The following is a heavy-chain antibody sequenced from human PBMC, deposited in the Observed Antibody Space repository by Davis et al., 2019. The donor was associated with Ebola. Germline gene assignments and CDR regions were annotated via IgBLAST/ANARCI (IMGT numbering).Heavy chain of an antibody. Sequence: RGSLRLSCAASAFTFSSYGMHWVRQAPGKGLEWVAVISYDETTKYYADSVKGRFTISRTNSKNTLYLQMNSLRAEDTAVYYCARERAMVRGAPDYCCQGTLVTVSS. V-gene: IGHV3-30*19. D-gene: IGHD3-10*01. J-gene: IGHJ4*02. CDR2: ISYDETTK. CDR3: ARERAMVRGAPDY. CDR1: AFTFSSYG.